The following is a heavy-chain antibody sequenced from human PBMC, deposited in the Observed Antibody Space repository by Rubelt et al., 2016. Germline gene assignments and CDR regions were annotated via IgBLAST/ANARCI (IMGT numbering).Heavy chain of an antibody. CDR3: AIETAPYGGNSLGIDY. V-gene: IGHV3-7*03. CDR1: GFTFSSYW. D-gene: IGHD4-23*01. Sequence: EVQLVESGGGLIQPGGSLSLSCAASGFTFSSYWMTWVRQAPGKGLEWVANKKQEGGEKYNVDSVKGRFRIARDTAKNSLYLQMNSLRAEDTALYYCAIETAPYGGNSLGIDYWGKGTLVTVSS. J-gene: IGHJ4*02. CDR2: KKQEGGEK.